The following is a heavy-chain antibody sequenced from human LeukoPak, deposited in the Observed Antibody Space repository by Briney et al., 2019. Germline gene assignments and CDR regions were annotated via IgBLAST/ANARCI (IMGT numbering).Heavy chain of an antibody. D-gene: IGHD6-19*01. Sequence: PAETLSLTCTVSGGSISSSSYYWGWIRQPPGKGLEWVGSIYYSGSTYYNPSLKSRVTISVDTSKNQFSLKLSSVTAADTAVYYCAGDERVAGTLGFDPWGQGTLVTVSS. CDR1: GGSISSSSYY. J-gene: IGHJ5*02. CDR3: AGDERVAGTLGFDP. V-gene: IGHV4-39*07. CDR2: IYYSGST.